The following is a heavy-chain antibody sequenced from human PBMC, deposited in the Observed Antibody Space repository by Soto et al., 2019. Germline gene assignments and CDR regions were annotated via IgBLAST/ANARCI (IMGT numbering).Heavy chain of an antibody. D-gene: IGHD5-12*01. CDR3: ARSYDGYFDY. CDR2: IYYSGST. V-gene: IGHV4-39*01. Sequence: SETLSLTCTVSGGSISSSGYYWGWIRQPPGKGLEWIGSIYYSGSTYYNPSLKSRVTISVDTSKNQFSLKLSSVTAADTAVYYCARSYDGYFDYWGQGTLVTVSS. CDR1: GGSISSSGYY. J-gene: IGHJ4*02.